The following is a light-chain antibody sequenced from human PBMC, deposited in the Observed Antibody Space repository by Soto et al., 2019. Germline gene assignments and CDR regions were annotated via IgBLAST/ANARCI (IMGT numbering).Light chain of an antibody. CDR1: SSDVGQYNY. J-gene: IGLJ1*01. Sequence: QSALTQPPSASGSPGQSVTISCTGTSSDVGQYNYISWYQQHPGKAPKLMTYEVNRRPSGVPDRFSGSKSGNTASLTVSGLQAEDEADYYCSSSAGGTYVFGSGTKLTVL. CDR3: SSSAGGTYV. V-gene: IGLV2-8*01. CDR2: EVN.